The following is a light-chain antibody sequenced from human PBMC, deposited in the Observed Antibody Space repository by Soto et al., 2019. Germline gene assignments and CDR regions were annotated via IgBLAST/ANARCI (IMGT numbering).Light chain of an antibody. CDR2: STS. CDR1: AGAVTSGYY. V-gene: IGLV7-43*01. J-gene: IGLJ3*02. CDR3: LLFHTDTWV. Sequence: QTVVTQEPSLTVSPGGTVTLTGAGSAGAVTSGYYPNWFQQKPGQAPRTLIYSTSNRHPWTPARFSGSLLGDKAALTLSGVQPEDEADYYCLLFHTDTWVFGGGTKLTVL.